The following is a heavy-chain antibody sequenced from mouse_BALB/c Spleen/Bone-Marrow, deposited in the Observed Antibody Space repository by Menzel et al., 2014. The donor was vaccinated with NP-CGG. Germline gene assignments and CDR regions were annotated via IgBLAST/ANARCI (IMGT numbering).Heavy chain of an antibody. V-gene: IGHV2-6-7*01. J-gene: IGHJ4*01. Sequence: VQMQQSGPGVVAPSQCLSITCTVSGFSLTVHSINWVRHPPGKGLEWLGMIWGDGSPDYNSVLKSRLSISKDNSKSQVFLKMNSLQTDDTARYYCVRDVYPHVMDYWAQGTSVTVPP. CDR2: IWGDGSP. CDR1: GFSLTVHS. CDR3: VRDVYPHVMDY.